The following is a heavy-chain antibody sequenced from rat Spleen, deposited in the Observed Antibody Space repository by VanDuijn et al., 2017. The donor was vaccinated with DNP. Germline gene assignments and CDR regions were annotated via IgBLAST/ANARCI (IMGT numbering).Heavy chain of an antibody. D-gene: IGHD1-4*01. V-gene: IGHV2-30*01. Sequence: QVQLKESGPGLMQPSQTLSLTCTVSGFSLTSYNVHWVRQPTGKGLEWMGVIWTGGSTDYNSALKSRLSISRDTAKSQAFLKMNSLQTDDTGTYYCTRDPRPGYEYYFDYWGQVVMVTVSS. J-gene: IGHJ2*01. CDR1: GFSLTSYN. CDR3: TRDPRPGYEYYFDY. CDR2: IWTGGST.